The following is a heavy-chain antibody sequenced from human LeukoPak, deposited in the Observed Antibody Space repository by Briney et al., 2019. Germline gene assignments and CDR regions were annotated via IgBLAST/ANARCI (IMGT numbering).Heavy chain of an antibody. J-gene: IGHJ4*02. D-gene: IGHD6-13*01. CDR1: GGTFSSYA. CDR3: ARGIAAAEPPDY. Sequence: GASVKVSFKASGGTFSSYAISWVRQAPGQGLGWMGRIIPILGIANYAQKFQGRVTITADKSTSTAYMELSSLRSEDTAVYYCARGIAAAEPPDYWGQGTLVTVSS. V-gene: IGHV1-69*04. CDR2: IIPILGIA.